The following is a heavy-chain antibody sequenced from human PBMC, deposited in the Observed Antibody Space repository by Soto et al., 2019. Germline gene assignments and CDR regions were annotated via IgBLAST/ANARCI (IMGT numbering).Heavy chain of an antibody. J-gene: IGHJ4*02. CDR1: GASISGSYYY. CDR3: ARGSTDSYPGSRIFDF. Sequence: SETISLTCAVSGASISGSYYYWAWLRQSPGKGPAWIGRVCYTGFTSYNPSLESRFSVSVDTSKSQFSLKLSAVTAADTAVYYCARGSTDSYPGSRIFDFWGRGTLVTVFS. D-gene: IGHD3-10*01. CDR2: VCYTGFT. V-gene: IGHV4-39*01.